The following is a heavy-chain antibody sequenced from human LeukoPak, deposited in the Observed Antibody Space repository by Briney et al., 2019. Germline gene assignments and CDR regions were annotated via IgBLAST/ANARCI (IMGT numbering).Heavy chain of an antibody. D-gene: IGHD5-18*01. V-gene: IGHV3-66*01. Sequence: GGSLRLSCAASGFTVSSNYMSWVRQAPGRGLGWVSVIYSGGSTYYADSVKGRFTISRDNSKNTLYLQMNSLRAEDTAVYYCARGPTAMGDPFPEDYWGQGTLVTVSS. CDR3: ARGPTAMGDPFPEDY. CDR2: IYSGGST. CDR1: GFTVSSNY. J-gene: IGHJ4*02.